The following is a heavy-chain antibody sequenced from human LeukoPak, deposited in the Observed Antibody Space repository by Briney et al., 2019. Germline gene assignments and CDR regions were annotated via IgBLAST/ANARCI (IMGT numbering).Heavy chain of an antibody. CDR3: ARSFRGYSQGYYYYAMDV. CDR1: GGSVRSYY. D-gene: IGHD5-18*01. J-gene: IGHJ6*02. Sequence: PSETLSLTCTVSGGSVRSYYWSWIRQSPGKGLEWIGLMYHSGSTNYNPSLKSRVIMSQDTSTNQFSLQVNSVTAADSAVYYCARSFRGYSQGYYYYAMDVWGQGTTVTVFS. V-gene: IGHV4-59*02. CDR2: MYHSGST.